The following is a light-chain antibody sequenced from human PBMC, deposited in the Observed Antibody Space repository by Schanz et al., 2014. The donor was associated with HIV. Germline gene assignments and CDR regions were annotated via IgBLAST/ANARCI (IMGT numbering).Light chain of an antibody. V-gene: IGKV1-5*03. CDR1: QSISTW. CDR2: KSS. J-gene: IGKJ2*02. Sequence: DIQLTQSPSTLSASIGDRVIITCRASQSISTWLAWYQQKPGKAPNLLIYKSSTLESGVPSRFSGSGSGTSFTLTITSLQPDDFATYFCLQYDSDSWTFGQGTKLDIQ. CDR3: LQYDSDSWT.